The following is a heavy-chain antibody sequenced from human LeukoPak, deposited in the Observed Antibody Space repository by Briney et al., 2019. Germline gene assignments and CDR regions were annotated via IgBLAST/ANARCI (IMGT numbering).Heavy chain of an antibody. Sequence: SETLSLTCTVSGGSISSYYWNWIRQPPGKGLEWIGYIYSSGSTNYNTSLKSRVTISVDTSKNQFSLKLSSVTAADTAVYYCATRRGYCSGGNCNYYFDYWGQGTLVTVSS. CDR1: GGSISSYY. D-gene: IGHD2-15*01. J-gene: IGHJ4*02. CDR3: ATRRGYCSGGNCNYYFDY. V-gene: IGHV4-59*01. CDR2: IYSSGST.